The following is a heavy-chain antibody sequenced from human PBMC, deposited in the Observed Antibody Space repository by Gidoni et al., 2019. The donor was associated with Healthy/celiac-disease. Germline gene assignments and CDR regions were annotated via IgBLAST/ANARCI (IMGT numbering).Heavy chain of an antibody. V-gene: IGHV3-30*18. CDR1: GFTFSSYG. J-gene: IGHJ4*02. D-gene: IGHD3-9*01. Sequence: QVQLVESGGGVVQPGRSLRLSCAASGFTFSSYGMHWVRQAPGKGLEWVAVISYDGSNKYYADSVKGRFTLSRDNSKNTLYLQMNSLRAEDTAVYYCAKAHTDYDILTGQGNWGQGTLVTVSS. CDR3: AKAHTDYDILTGQGN. CDR2: ISYDGSNK.